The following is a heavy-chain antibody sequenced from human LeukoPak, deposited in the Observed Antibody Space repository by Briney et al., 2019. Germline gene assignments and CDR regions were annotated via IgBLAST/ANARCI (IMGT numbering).Heavy chain of an antibody. Sequence: GGSLRLSCEASGFTFSSYEMNWVRQAPGKGLEWVSAISGSGGSTFYADSVKGRFTISRDNSKNTLYLQMTSLRAEDTAVYYCAKARNGDPPYYFDYWGQGTLVTVSS. CDR3: AKARNGDPPYYFDY. J-gene: IGHJ4*02. CDR1: GFTFSSYE. CDR2: ISGSGGST. V-gene: IGHV3-23*01. D-gene: IGHD4-17*01.